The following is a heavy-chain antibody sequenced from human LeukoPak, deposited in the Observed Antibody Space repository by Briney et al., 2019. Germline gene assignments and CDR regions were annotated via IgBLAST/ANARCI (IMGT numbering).Heavy chain of an antibody. CDR3: ARHVAYGPFDN. Sequence: SETLSLTCTVSGGSISRDYWGWIRQPPGKGLEWLGSWSTSYTASLESRVTISVDASKNQFSLRLSFLTAADTAVYYRARHVAYGPFDNWGQGTLVTVSS. CDR2: WST. D-gene: IGHD4-17*01. J-gene: IGHJ4*02. V-gene: IGHV4-39*01. CDR1: GGSISRDY.